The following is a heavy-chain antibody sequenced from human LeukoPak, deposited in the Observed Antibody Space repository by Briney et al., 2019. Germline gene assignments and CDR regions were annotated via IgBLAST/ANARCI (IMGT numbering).Heavy chain of an antibody. CDR3: ARDMRAAARTYYYYYMDV. J-gene: IGHJ6*03. CDR2: INPNSGGT. CDR1: GYTFTGYY. Sequence: ASVKVSCKASGYTFTGYYMHWVRQAPGQGLEWMGWINPNSGGTNYAQKFQGRVTMTRDTSISTAYTELSRLRSDDTAVYYCARDMRAAARTYYYYYMDVWGKGTTVTVSS. D-gene: IGHD6-13*01. V-gene: IGHV1-2*02.